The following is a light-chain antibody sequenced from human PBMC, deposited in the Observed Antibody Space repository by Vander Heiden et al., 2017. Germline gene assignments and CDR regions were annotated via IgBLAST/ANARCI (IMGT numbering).Light chain of an antibody. CDR2: DVS. V-gene: IGLV2-14*03. CDR1: SSDIGAYNY. Sequence: QSTLTQPASVSGSPGQSITISCTGTSSDIGAYNYVSWYQHHPGKAPKLMIYDVSNRPSGVSNRFSGSKSGNTASLTISGLQAEDEADYYCSSYTRSSFYVFGTATKVTVL. CDR3: SSYTRSSFYV. J-gene: IGLJ1*01.